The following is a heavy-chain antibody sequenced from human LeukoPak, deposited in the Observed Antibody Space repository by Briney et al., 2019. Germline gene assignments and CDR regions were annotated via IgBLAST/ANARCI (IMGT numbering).Heavy chain of an antibody. CDR2: IYPGDSNT. V-gene: IGHV5-51*01. CDR1: GYTFTSYW. J-gene: IGHJ5*02. CDR3: ARRKFGSGLNNWFDP. Sequence: GESLKISCKGSGYTFTSYWIGWVRQMPGKGLEWMVIIYPGDSNTRYSPSFQGQVTISADKSISTAYLQWSSLKASDTAMYYCARRKFGSGLNNWFDPWGQGTLVTVSP. D-gene: IGHD3-10*01.